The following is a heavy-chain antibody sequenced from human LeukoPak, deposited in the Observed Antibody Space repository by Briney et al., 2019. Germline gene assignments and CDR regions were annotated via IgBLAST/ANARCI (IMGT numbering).Heavy chain of an antibody. V-gene: IGHV4-39*07. CDR3: GRDLEENGVTH. Sequence: PSETLSLTCSVPGGSIRYTSYYWAWIRQPPGKGLEWIGNIHSSGSTDYNPSLKSRVTMSVDTSKNQFSLKVNSVTAADTAVYYCGRDLEENGVTHWGLGTLVTVSS. D-gene: IGHD1-14*01. J-gene: IGHJ4*02. CDR2: IHSSGST. CDR1: GGSIRYTSYY.